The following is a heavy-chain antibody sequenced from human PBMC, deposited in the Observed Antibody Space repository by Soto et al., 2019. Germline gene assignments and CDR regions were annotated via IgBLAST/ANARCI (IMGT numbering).Heavy chain of an antibody. CDR3: ARSIWSGYLNAFDI. D-gene: IGHD3-3*01. CDR1: SGSISSYY. V-gene: IGHV4-59*08. J-gene: IGHJ3*02. Sequence: QVQLQESGPGLVKPSETLSLTCTVSSGSISSYYWSWIRQPPGKGLEFIGYIFYSGSTNYNPSLKIRVTISVDTSKNQFSLNLISVTAADPAVYYCARSIWSGYLNAFDIWGQGTMVTVSS. CDR2: IFYSGST.